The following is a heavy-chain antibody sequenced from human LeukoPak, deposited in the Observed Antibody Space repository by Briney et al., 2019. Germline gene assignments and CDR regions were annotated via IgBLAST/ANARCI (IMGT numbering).Heavy chain of an antibody. J-gene: IGHJ4*02. CDR2: IYYSGST. CDR1: GGSISSYY. D-gene: IGHD3-10*01. Sequence: SETLSLTCTVSGGSISSYYWSWIRQPPGKGLEWIGYIYYSGSTNYSPSLKSRVTISVDTSKNQFSLKLSSVTAADTAVYYCARSRVDYYGSGSYPDYWGQGTLVTVSS. V-gene: IGHV4-59*08. CDR3: ARSRVDYYGSGSYPDY.